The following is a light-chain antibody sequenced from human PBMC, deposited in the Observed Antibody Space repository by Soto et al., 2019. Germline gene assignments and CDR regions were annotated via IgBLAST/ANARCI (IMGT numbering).Light chain of an antibody. J-gene: IGKJ2*01. CDR1: QSISGY. Sequence: IQMTQSPSSLSASLGDRVTITCRASQSISGYLNWFQQKPGKAPKLLIYAASNLQSGVPSRFSCSGSGTDFTLTIGSLQSEDSGTYYCQQSFSSPYTFGQGTKLEIK. V-gene: IGKV1-39*01. CDR2: AAS. CDR3: QQSFSSPYT.